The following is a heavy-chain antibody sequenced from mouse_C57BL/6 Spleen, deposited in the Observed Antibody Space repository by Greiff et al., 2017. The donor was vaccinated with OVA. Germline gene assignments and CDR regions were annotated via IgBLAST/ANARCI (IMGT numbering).Heavy chain of an antibody. CDR1: GFTFSDYG. Sequence: EVQLVESGGGLVKPGGSLKLSCAASGFTFSDYGMHWVRQAPEKGLEWVAYISSGSSTIYYADTVKGRFTISRDNAKNTLFLQMTRLRSEDTAMYYCARGLGRAWFAYWGQGTLVTVSA. J-gene: IGHJ3*01. CDR3: ARGLGRAWFAY. V-gene: IGHV5-17*01. D-gene: IGHD4-1*01. CDR2: ISSGSSTI.